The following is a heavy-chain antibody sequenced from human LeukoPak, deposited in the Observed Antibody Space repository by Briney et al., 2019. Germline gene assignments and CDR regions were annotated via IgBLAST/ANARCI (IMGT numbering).Heavy chain of an antibody. CDR2: INHSGST. Sequence: SSETLSLTCAVYGGSFSGYYWSWIRQPPGKGLEWIGEINHSGSTNYNPSLKSRVTISVDTSKNQFSLKLSSVTAADTAVYYCATTSWEWSTLGYWGQGTLVTVSS. J-gene: IGHJ4*02. V-gene: IGHV4-34*01. CDR3: ATTSWEWSTLGY. D-gene: IGHD3-3*01. CDR1: GGSFSGYY.